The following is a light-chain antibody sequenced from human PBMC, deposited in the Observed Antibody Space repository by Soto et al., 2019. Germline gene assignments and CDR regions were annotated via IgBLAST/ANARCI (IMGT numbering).Light chain of an antibody. Sequence: QSALTQPPSASGSPGQSVTISCTGTSSDVGGYNFVSWYQQHPGKAPKFMIYEVTKRPSGVPDRFSGSKSGNTASLTVSGLQAEDEADYYCSSYAGSSYYVFGSGTKVTVL. J-gene: IGLJ1*01. CDR3: SSYAGSSYYV. CDR1: SSDVGGYNF. CDR2: EVT. V-gene: IGLV2-8*01.